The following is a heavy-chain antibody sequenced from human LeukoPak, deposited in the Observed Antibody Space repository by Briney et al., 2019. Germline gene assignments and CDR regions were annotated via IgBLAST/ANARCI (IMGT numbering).Heavy chain of an antibody. CDR1: GGSISSYY. CDR3: ARGALVFDY. CDR2: IDYSGST. D-gene: IGHD1-26*01. J-gene: IGHJ4*02. Sequence: SETLSLTCTVSGGSISSYYWSWIRQPPGQELEWIGYIDYSGSTNYNPSLKSRVTISVDTSKNQFSLKLSSVTSADTAVYYCARGALVFDYWGQGTLVTVSS. V-gene: IGHV4-59*01.